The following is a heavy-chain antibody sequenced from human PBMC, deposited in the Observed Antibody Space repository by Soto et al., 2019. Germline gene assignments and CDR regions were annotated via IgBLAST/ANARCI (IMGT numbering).Heavy chain of an antibody. J-gene: IGHJ4*02. CDR1: GFTFSSYA. CDR2: IRDSGGST. V-gene: IGHV3-23*01. Sequence: PGGSLRLSCAASGFTFSSYAMSWVRQAPGKGLEWVSGIRDSGGSTYYADSVKGRFTISRDNSKKTAYLQMNGLESEDTAVYYCSRDDSDWFFNWGRGTLVTVSS. D-gene: IGHD3-9*01. CDR3: SRDDSDWFFN.